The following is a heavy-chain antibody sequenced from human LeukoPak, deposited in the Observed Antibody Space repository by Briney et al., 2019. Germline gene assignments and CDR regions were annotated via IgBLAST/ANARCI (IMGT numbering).Heavy chain of an antibody. D-gene: IGHD2-15*01. CDR2: INHSGNT. J-gene: IGHJ4*02. CDR1: VGSFSGYH. Sequence: SETLSLTCAVYVGSFSGYHWSWIRQSPGKGLEWIGEINHSGNTNYNPSLKSRVTISADTSKNQFSLKMASPTAADTAVYYCARQGRISAFDVWGQGNLVIVSS. V-gene: IGHV4-34*01. CDR3: ARQGRISAFDV.